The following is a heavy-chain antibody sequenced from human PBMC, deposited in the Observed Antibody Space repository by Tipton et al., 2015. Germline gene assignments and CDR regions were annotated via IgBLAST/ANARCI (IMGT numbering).Heavy chain of an antibody. CDR1: GFTFSNYY. CDR2: IKSKTYGGTI. CDR3: TTDSFMNYYDSSGYYYL. J-gene: IGHJ4*02. V-gene: IGHV3-15*01. Sequence: SLRLSCAASGFTFSNYYMSWIRQAPGKGLEWVGRIKSKTYGGTIDYAAPVKGRFTISRDDSKNTLYLQMNSLKTEDTAVYYCTTDSFMNYYDSSGYYYLWGQGTLVTVSS. D-gene: IGHD3-22*01.